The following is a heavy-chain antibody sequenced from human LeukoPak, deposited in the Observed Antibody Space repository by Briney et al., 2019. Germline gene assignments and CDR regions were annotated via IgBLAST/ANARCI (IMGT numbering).Heavy chain of an antibody. V-gene: IGHV4-34*01. D-gene: IGHD3-22*01. CDR1: GGSFSGYY. Sequence: SETLSLTCAVYGGSFSGYYWSWIRQPPGKGLEWIGEINHTGSTNYNPSLKSRVTISVDTSKNQFSLKLSSVTAADTAVYYCARGPYYYDSSGYYLDYWGQGTLVTVSS. CDR3: ARGPYYYDSSGYYLDY. CDR2: INHTGST. J-gene: IGHJ4*02.